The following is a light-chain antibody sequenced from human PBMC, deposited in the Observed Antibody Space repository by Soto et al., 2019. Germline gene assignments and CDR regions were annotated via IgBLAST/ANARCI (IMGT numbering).Light chain of an antibody. CDR3: QQCYSSPRT. CDR1: QSISTY. J-gene: IGKJ1*01. V-gene: IGKV1-39*01. CDR2: AAS. Sequence: DIQMTQSPSTLSASVGDRVTITCRASQSISTYLNWYQQKVGRAPTLLIYAASSLQSGVPSRFSGGGSGTDFTLTISSLQPEDFAMYFCQQCYSSPRTSGQGTKVEIK.